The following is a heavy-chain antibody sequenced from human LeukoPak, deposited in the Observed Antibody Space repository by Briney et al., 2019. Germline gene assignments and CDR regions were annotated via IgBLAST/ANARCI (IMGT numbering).Heavy chain of an antibody. Sequence: ASVKVSCKASGYTFTSYAMHWVRQAPGQRLEGMGWINAGNGNTKYSQKFQGRVTITRDTSASTAYMELSSLRSEDTAVYYCARDARVGATFYCLAYWGQGTLVTVSS. CDR3: ARDARVGATFYCLAY. J-gene: IGHJ4*02. D-gene: IGHD1-26*01. CDR2: INAGNGNT. V-gene: IGHV1-3*01. CDR1: GYTFTSYA.